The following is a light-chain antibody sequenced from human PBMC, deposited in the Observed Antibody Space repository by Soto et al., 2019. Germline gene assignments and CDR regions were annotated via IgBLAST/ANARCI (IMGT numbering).Light chain of an antibody. V-gene: IGKV1-5*01. Sequence: DIQMTQSPSTLSASIGDRVTITCRASQLVNSWLAWYQQKPGRAPKLLIYDATSLESGVPSRFSGSRSGTEFTLTISSLQPDDYATYYCQQYNSYWTLGQGTKVDI. CDR3: QQYNSYWT. CDR2: DAT. J-gene: IGKJ1*01. CDR1: QLVNSW.